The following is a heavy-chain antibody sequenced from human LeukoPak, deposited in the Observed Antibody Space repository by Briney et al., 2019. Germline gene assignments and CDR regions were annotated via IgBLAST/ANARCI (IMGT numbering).Heavy chain of an antibody. CDR1: GFTFSSYW. D-gene: IGHD3-10*01. CDR2: INSDGSST. Sequence: GGSLRLSCAASGFTFSSYWMHWVRQVPGKGLVWVSRINSDGSSTYYADSVKGRFTISRDNSKNTLYLQMNSLRAEDTAVYYCAKISSPMVRGVIHYWGQGTLVTVSS. CDR3: AKISSPMVRGVIHY. V-gene: IGHV3-74*01. J-gene: IGHJ4*02.